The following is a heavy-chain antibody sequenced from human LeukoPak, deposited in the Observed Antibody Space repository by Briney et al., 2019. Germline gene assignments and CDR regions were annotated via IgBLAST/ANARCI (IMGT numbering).Heavy chain of an antibody. V-gene: IGHV3-48*01. CDR3: ARDWGLVTDY. Sequence: GGSLRLSCAASGFTLSSYTMNWVRQAPGKGLEWVSYISSSSSTIYYADSVKGRFTISRDNAKNSLYLQMNSLRAEDTAVYYCARDWGLVTDYWGQGTLVTVSS. CDR1: GFTLSSYT. J-gene: IGHJ4*02. CDR2: ISSSSSTI. D-gene: IGHD3-16*01.